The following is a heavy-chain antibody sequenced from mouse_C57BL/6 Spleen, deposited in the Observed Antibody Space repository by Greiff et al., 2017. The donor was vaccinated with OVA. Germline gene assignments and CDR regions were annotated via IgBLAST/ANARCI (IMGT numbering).Heavy chain of an antibody. D-gene: IGHD2-2*01. J-gene: IGHJ3*01. CDR2: IDPSDSYT. V-gene: IGHV1-69*01. Sequence: QVQLQQPGAELVMPGASVKLSCKASGYTFTSYWMHWVKQRPGQGLEWIGEIDPSDSYTNYNQKFKGKSKLTVDKSSSTASMQLSGLTSEDSAVYYCARFYSGYASLFAYWGQRTLVTVSA. CDR3: ARFYSGYASLFAY. CDR1: GYTFTSYW.